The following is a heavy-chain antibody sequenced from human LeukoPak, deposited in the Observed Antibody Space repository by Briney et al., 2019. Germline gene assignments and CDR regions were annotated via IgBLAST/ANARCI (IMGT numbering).Heavy chain of an antibody. J-gene: IGHJ4*02. CDR2: IYYSGST. Sequence: SETLSLTCTVSGGSISSYYWSWIRQPPGKGLEWIGYIYYSGSTNYNPSLKSRVTISVDTSKNQFSLKLSSVTAADTAVYYCAITTYYYDSSGYYNNDYWGQGTLVTVSS. D-gene: IGHD3-22*01. CDR1: GGSISSYY. V-gene: IGHV4-59*01. CDR3: AITTYYYDSSGYYNNDY.